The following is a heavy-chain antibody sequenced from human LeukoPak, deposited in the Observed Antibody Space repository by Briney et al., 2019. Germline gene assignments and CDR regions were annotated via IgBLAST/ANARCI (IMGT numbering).Heavy chain of an antibody. J-gene: IGHJ4*02. Sequence: TGGSLRLSCAASGFSFSSFGMHWVRQAPGKGLEWVALMSSDGSRTYYADSVKGRFTISRDNSKNTLYLQMNSLRAEDTAVYYCAKDRRGGFGDLLYDYWGQGTLVTVSS. D-gene: IGHD3-10*01. CDR2: MSSDGSRT. CDR3: AKDRRGGFGDLLYDY. V-gene: IGHV3-30*18. CDR1: GFSFSSFG.